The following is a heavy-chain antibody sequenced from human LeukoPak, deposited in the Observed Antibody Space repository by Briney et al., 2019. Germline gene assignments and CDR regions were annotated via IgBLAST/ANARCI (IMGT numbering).Heavy chain of an antibody. CDR3: ARLIMVPCYFDY. D-gene: IGHD3-10*01. CDR2: IYYSGST. J-gene: IGHJ4*02. CDR1: GGSISSYY. Sequence: SETLSLTCTVSGGSISSYYWSWIRQPPGKGLEWIGYIYYSGSTNYNPSLKSRVTISVDTSKNQFSLKLSSVTAADTAVYYCARLIMVPCYFDYWGQGTLVTVSS. V-gene: IGHV4-59*01.